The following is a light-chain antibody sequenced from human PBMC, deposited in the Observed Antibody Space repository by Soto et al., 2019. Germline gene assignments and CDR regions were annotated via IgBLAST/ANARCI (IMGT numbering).Light chain of an antibody. CDR3: QQRSNRPVT. V-gene: IGKV3-11*01. CDR2: DAS. Sequence: EIVLTQSPATLSLSPGERATLSCRASQSVYNYLAWYQQKPGQAPRLLIYDASNRATGIPARFSGSGSGTDFTLTSSSLEPEDFAVYFCQQRSNRPVTFGGGTKVEIK. CDR1: QSVYNY. J-gene: IGKJ4*01.